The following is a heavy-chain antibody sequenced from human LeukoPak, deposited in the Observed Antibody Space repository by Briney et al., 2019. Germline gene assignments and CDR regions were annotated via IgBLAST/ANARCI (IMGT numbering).Heavy chain of an antibody. J-gene: IGHJ2*01. CDR2: ISAASGTI. CDR1: GLSVSSNN. Sequence: GGSLRLSCAASGLSVSSNNMHWVRQAPGGGLEWLSYISAASGTIYSADSVKGRFTISRDNAGNSLYLQMNSLRAEDTAVYYCTRDLGLRRMIWGRGTLVIASS. V-gene: IGHV3-48*04. CDR3: TRDLGLRRMI.